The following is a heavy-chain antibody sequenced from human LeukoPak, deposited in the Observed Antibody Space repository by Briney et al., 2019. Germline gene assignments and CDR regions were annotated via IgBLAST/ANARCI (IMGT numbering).Heavy chain of an antibody. V-gene: IGHV3-21*01. CDR2: LSSSSSSFI. CDR3: ARGTYWSPLDFDY. CDR1: EFTFSTYH. J-gene: IGHJ4*02. D-gene: IGHD3-10*01. Sequence: PGGSLRLSCAASEFTFSTYHMHWVRQAPGEGLEWVSSLSSSSSSFIYYADSVKGRFTISRDNAKNSLYLQMNSLRAEDTAVYYCARGTYWSPLDFDYWGQGTLVTVSS.